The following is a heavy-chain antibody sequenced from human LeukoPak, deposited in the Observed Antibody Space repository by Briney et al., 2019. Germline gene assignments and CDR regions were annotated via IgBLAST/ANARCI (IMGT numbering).Heavy chain of an antibody. Sequence: GGSLRLSCAASGFTFSSYSMNWVRQAPGKGLEWVSSISSSSSYIYYADSVKGRFTISRDNAKNSLYLQMNSLRAEDTAAYYCARDGGHSGSYPPDAFDIWGQGTMVTVSS. CDR1: GFTFSSYS. D-gene: IGHD1-26*01. CDR2: ISSSSSYI. V-gene: IGHV3-21*01. J-gene: IGHJ3*02. CDR3: ARDGGHSGSYPPDAFDI.